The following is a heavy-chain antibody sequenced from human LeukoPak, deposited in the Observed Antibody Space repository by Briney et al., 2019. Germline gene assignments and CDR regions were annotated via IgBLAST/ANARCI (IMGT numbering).Heavy chain of an antibody. CDR3: AXXXNXGNYYGMDV. V-gene: IGHV1-69*04. J-gene: IGHJ6*02. Sequence: EASVKVSCKASGGTFSSYAISWVRQAPGQGLEWMGRIIPILGIANYAQKFQGRVTITADKSTSTAYMELSSLRSEDTAVYYCAXXXNXGNYYGMDVWGQGTTVTVSS. D-gene: IGHD1-1*01. CDR2: IIPILGIA. CDR1: GGTFSSYA.